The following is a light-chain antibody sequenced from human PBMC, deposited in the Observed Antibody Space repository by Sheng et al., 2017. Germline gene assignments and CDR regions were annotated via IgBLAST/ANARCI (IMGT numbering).Light chain of an antibody. CDR2: WAS. Sequence: DIVMTQSPDSLAVSLGERATINCKSSQNVFYNSNNKNYLAWYQQKPGQPPKLLIYWASARESGVPDRFGGSGSGTDFTLTINSLQSEDFAVYSCQQYDDWPTYTFGQGTKLEI. J-gene: IGKJ2*01. CDR1: QNVFYNSNNKNY. CDR3: QQYDDWPTYT. V-gene: IGKV4-1*01.